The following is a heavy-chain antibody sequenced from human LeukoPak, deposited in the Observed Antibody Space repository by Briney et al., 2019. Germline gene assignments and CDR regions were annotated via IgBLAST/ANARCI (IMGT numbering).Heavy chain of an antibody. Sequence: SETLSLTCSVSGYSISSAYYWGWIRQPPGKGLEWIGTMYHSGSTNYNPSLKSRVTISVDTSKNHFSLKLSSVTAADTAVYFCARGFRGDNFDYWGQGTLVTVSS. CDR3: ARGFRGDNFDY. CDR1: GYSISSAYY. CDR2: MYHSGST. J-gene: IGHJ4*02. V-gene: IGHV4-38-2*02. D-gene: IGHD7-27*01.